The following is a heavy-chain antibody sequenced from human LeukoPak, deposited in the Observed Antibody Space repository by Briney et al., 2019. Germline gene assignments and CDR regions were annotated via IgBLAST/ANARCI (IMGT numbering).Heavy chain of an antibody. J-gene: IGHJ4*02. D-gene: IGHD5-18*01. Sequence: NPSETLSLTCTVSGGSISSSSYYWGWIRQPPGKGLEWIGSIYYSGSTYYNPSLKSRVTISVDTSKNQFSLKLSSVTAADTAVYYCASGHSYGYGDGHFGYWGQGTLVTVSS. CDR2: IYYSGST. V-gene: IGHV4-39*07. CDR3: ASGHSYGYGDGHFGY. CDR1: GGSISSSSYY.